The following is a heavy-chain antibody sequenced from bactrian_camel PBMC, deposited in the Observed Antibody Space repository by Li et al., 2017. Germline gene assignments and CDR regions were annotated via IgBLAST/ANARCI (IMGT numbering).Heavy chain of an antibody. J-gene: IGHJ4*01. CDR1: ETPFKRRR. V-gene: IGHV3S54*01. CDR3: AARIGGGRCVGWGKSTGPDWNR. Sequence: HVQLVESGGGSVQTGGSLRLSCVASETPFKRRRMAWFRQESGRDREAVAVITIGSGVTDYSDSVKARFTISQDSDRKRLYLEMSNLKPEDTAEYYCAARIGGGRCVGWGKSTGPDWNRWGQGTQVTVS. D-gene: IGHD5*01. CDR2: ITIGSGVT.